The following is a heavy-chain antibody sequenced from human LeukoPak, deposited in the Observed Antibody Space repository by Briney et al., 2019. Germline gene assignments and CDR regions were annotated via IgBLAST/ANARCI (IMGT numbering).Heavy chain of an antibody. CDR3: ARDSRRYGSLDV. J-gene: IGHJ6*02. V-gene: IGHV3-21*01. CDR1: GFTFSSYD. D-gene: IGHD2-15*01. CDR2: ISRSSNYI. Sequence: PGGSLRLSCAASGFTFSSYDMTWVRQAPGKGLQWVSSISRSSNYIYYADSVKGRFTISRDNAKNSLYLQMNSLRAEDTAVYYCARDSRRYGSLDVWGQGTTVTVSS.